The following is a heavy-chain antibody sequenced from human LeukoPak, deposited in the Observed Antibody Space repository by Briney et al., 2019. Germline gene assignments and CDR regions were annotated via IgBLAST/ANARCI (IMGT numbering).Heavy chain of an antibody. CDR3: AKDMSRGGFDY. D-gene: IGHD3-16*01. CDR2: ISWNSGSI. J-gene: IGHJ4*02. V-gene: IGHV3-9*03. Sequence: GGSLSLSCAASGFTFDDYAMHWVRQAPGKGLEWVSGISWNSGSIGYADSVKGRFTISRDNAKNSLYLQMNSLRAEDMALYYCAKDMSRGGFDYWGQGTLVTVSS. CDR1: GFTFDDYA.